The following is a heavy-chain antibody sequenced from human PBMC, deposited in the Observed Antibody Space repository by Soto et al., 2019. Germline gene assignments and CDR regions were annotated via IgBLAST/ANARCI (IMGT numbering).Heavy chain of an antibody. CDR1: GYTFTSYG. V-gene: IGHV1-3*01. CDR3: VRRYVSATCIDWFGR. J-gene: IGHJ5*02. Sequence: ASVKVSCKASGYTFTSYGIHWVRQAPGQRLEWMGWINAANGDTKYSPKFQGRVTITRDTPASTAYMELSSLRSEDTAVYYCVRRYVSATCIDWFGRWGQGTRVTVSS. CDR2: INAANGDT. D-gene: IGHD6-13*01.